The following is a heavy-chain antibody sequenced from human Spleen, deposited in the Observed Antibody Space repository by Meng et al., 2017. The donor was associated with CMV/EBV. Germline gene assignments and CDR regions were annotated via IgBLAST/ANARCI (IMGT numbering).Heavy chain of an antibody. CDR2: INPSGGST. D-gene: IGHD2-2*02. CDR1: Y. CDR3: ARDRAKCSSTSCYTRYYYYGMDV. Sequence: YMHWVRQAPGQGLEWMGIINPSGGSTSYAQKFQGRVTMTRDTSTSTVYMELSSLRSEDTAVYYCARDRAKCSSTSCYTRYYYYGMDVWGQGTTVTVSS. J-gene: IGHJ6*02. V-gene: IGHV1-46*01.